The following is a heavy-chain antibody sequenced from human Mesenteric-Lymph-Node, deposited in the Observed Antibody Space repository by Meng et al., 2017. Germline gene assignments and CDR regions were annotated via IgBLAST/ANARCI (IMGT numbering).Heavy chain of an antibody. Sequence: QVQLQESGPGLVKPSGTLSRTCAVSGGSLSSSNWWRWVRQPPGKGLEWIGEIYHSGSTNYNPSLKSRVTISVDESKNQFSLRLSSVTAADTAVYYCARVGAYCGGDCYHPRWGQGTLVTVSS. J-gene: IGHJ4*02. CDR3: ARVGAYCGGDCYHPR. CDR1: GGSLSSSNW. V-gene: IGHV4-4*02. CDR2: IYHSGST. D-gene: IGHD2-21*02.